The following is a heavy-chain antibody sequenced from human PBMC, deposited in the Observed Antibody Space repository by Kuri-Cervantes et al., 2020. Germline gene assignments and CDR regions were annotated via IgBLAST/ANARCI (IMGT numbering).Heavy chain of an antibody. Sequence: GGSLRLSCAAPGFTFSSYSMNWVRQAPGKGLEWVSSISSSSSYIYYADSLKGRFTISRDNAKNTLFLQMNSLRAEDTAEYYCARGGVFHGFDIWGQGTVVTVSS. V-gene: IGHV3-21*01. J-gene: IGHJ3*02. D-gene: IGHD2/OR15-2a*01. CDR1: GFTFSSYS. CDR2: ISSSSSYI. CDR3: ARGGVFHGFDI.